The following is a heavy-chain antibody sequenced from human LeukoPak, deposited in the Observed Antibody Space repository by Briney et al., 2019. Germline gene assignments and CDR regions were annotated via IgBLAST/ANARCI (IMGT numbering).Heavy chain of an antibody. CDR2: INEDGSEK. CDR3: ARGTHSSGWYYFDY. D-gene: IGHD6-19*01. CDR1: GFTFSTYW. Sequence: GGSLRLSCAGSGFTFSTYWMSWVRQVPGKGLEWMANINEDGSEKNYVDSVKGRFTISRDNAKNSLYLQMNSLRAEDTALYYCARGTHSSGWYYFDYWGQGTLVTVSS. J-gene: IGHJ4*02. V-gene: IGHV3-7*03.